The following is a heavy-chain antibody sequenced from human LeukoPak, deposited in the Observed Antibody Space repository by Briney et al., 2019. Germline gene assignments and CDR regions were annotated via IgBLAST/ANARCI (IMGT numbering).Heavy chain of an antibody. J-gene: IGHJ5*02. CDR3: ARGSAPEGVVGGDWFDP. CDR1: GGSISSGGYY. Sequence: SETLSLTCTVSGGSISSGGYYWSWIRQHPGKGLEWIGYIYYSGSTYYNPSLKSRVTISVDTSKNQFSLKLSSVTAADTAVYYCARGSAPEGVVGGDWFDPWGQGTLVTVSS. V-gene: IGHV4-31*03. D-gene: IGHD3-10*01. CDR2: IYYSGST.